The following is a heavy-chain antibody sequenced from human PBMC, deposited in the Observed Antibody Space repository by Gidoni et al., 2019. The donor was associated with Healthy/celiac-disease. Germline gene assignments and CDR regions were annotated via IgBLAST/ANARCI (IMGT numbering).Heavy chain of an antibody. J-gene: IGHJ4*02. Sequence: QVQLVESGGGVAQPGRSLRLSCAASGFHFSSYGMHWVRQAPGKGLEWVAGISYDGSNKYYADSVKGRFTISRDNSKNTLYLQMNSLRAEDTAVYYCAKDNYGSGSSFDYWGQGTLVTVSS. CDR1: GFHFSSYG. V-gene: IGHV3-30*18. CDR2: ISYDGSNK. CDR3: AKDNYGSGSSFDY. D-gene: IGHD3-10*01.